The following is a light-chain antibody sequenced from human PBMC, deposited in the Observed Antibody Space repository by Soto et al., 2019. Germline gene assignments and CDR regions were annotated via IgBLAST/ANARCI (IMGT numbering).Light chain of an antibody. CDR2: ETN. Sequence: QSVLTQPPSVSEAPGQRVTISCTGSSSNIGAGYEAHWYQQVPGTAPKLLIYETNNRPSGVPDRFSGPKSGTSASLAITGLQAEDEAEYYCQFYNSSLSGYVFGTGTKLTAL. V-gene: IGLV1-40*01. CDR3: QFYNSSLSGYV. CDR1: SSNIGAGYE. J-gene: IGLJ1*01.